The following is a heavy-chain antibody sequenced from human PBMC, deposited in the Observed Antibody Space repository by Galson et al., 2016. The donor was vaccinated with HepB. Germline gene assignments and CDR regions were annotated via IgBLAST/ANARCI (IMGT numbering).Heavy chain of an antibody. J-gene: IGHJ4*02. CDR2: LSYTGST. CDR1: GGSVSTSHYN. CDR3: GRTGLVGSIDY. D-gene: IGHD1-26*01. V-gene: IGHV4-39*07. Sequence: ETLSLTCTVSGGSVSTSHYNWGWIRQPPGAGLEWIGSLSYTGSTYYSPSLKSRVTISVDTSKNQFSLNLTSVTAADTAVYYCGRTGLVGSIDYWGQGTLVTVSS.